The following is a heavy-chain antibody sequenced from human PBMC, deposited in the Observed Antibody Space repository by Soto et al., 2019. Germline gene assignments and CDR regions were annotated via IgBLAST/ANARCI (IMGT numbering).Heavy chain of an antibody. V-gene: IGHV4-61*01. D-gene: IGHD2-15*01. CDR3: AAYCSGSSCFSHPDVFDI. CDR1: GDSVTSPSYY. CDR2: IHYSGNT. Sequence: PSESMSLTCNVCGDSVTSPSYYWSWIRQPPGKGLEWFGYIHYSGNTDYNPALKSRVSISFDTSKNQFSLKLRSVTASDTAVYYCAAYCSGSSCFSHPDVFDIRRNLTMVVVS. J-gene: IGHJ3*02.